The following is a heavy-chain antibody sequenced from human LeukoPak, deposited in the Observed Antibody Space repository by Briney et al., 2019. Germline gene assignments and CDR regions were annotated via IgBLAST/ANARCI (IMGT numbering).Heavy chain of an antibody. D-gene: IGHD4-17*01. CDR2: ISAYNGNT. CDR1: GYTFTSYG. V-gene: IGHV1-18*01. Sequence: ASVKVSCKASGYTFTSYGISWVRQAPGQGLEWMGWISAYNGNTNYAQKLQGRVTMTTDTSTSTAYMELRSLRSDDTAMYYCARTKKVDHGDYENYFDYWGQGTRVTVSS. CDR3: ARTKKVDHGDYENYFDY. J-gene: IGHJ4*02.